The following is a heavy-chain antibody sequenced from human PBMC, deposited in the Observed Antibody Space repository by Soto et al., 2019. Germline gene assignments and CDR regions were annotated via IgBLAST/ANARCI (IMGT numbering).Heavy chain of an antibody. D-gene: IGHD2-15*01. J-gene: IGHJ5*02. Sequence: QVQLVQSGAEVKKPGASVKVSCKASGYTFTNYYMHWVRQAPGQGLEWMGIINPSGDRTSYAPKFQGRVNMTRDTSTSTVYLELSSLRSEDTALYFCARGGGYCSGPSCFDFDPWGQGTLVTVSS. V-gene: IGHV1-46*01. CDR3: ARGGGYCSGPSCFDFDP. CDR2: INPSGDRT. CDR1: GYTFTNYY.